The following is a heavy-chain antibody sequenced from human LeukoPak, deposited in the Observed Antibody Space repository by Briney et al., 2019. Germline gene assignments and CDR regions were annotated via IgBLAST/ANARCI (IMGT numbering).Heavy chain of an antibody. CDR2: ISWDGGST. D-gene: IGHD3-22*01. CDR3: AKDSGGSSGRTDYFDC. Sequence: GGSLRLSCAASGFTFDDYAMHWVRQAPGKGLEWVSLISWDGGSTYYADSVKGRFTMSRDNSKNSLYLQMNSLRAEDTALYYCAKDSGGSSGRTDYFDCWGQGTLVTVSS. CDR1: GFTFDDYA. J-gene: IGHJ4*02. V-gene: IGHV3-43D*03.